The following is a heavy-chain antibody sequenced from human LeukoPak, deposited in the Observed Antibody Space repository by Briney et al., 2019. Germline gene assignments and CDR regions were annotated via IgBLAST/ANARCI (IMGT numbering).Heavy chain of an antibody. V-gene: IGHV3-23*01. CDR1: GFTFSSYA. CDR2: ISGSGGST. Sequence: GGSLRLSCAASGFTFSSYAMSWVRQAPGKGLEWVSAISGSGGSTYYADSVKGRFTISRDTSKNTLYLQMNSLRVEDTAVYYCARSSHYDILTGYSEEDAFDIWGQGTMVTVSS. CDR3: ARSSHYDILTGYSEEDAFDI. D-gene: IGHD3-9*01. J-gene: IGHJ3*02.